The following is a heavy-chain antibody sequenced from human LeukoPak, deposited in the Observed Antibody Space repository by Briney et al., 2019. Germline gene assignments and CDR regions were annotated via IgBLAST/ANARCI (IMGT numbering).Heavy chain of an antibody. CDR1: GFTFSRYS. D-gene: IGHD3-22*01. CDR2: ISGSSSYK. J-gene: IGHJ4*02. V-gene: IGHV3-21*01. CDR3: ARDFYDTSGYYYDY. Sequence: GGSLRLSCAASGFTFSRYSMNWVRQAPGKGLEWVSSISGSSSYKYYADSVKGRFTISRDNAKNSLYLQMNSLRAEDTAVYYCARDFYDTSGYYYDYWGQGTLVTVSS.